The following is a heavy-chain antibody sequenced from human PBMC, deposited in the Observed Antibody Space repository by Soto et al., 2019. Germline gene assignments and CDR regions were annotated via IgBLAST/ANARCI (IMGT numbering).Heavy chain of an antibody. CDR3: AKDRLDSIFS. V-gene: IGHV3-23*01. CDR1: GFNFRNYA. CDR2: ISSGDAFT. D-gene: IGHD3-3*02. Sequence: EVQLLESGGGLVQPGGSLRLSCAASGFNFRNYAMSWVRQAPGKGLEWVSTISSGDAFTYYADSVKGRFTISRDYSKSTLYLQMNTLRAVDTAVYYCAKDRLDSIFSWGQGTLVTVSS. J-gene: IGHJ5*02.